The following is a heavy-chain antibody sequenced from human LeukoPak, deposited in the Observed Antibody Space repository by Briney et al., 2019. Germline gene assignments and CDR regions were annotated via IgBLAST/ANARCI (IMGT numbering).Heavy chain of an antibody. J-gene: IGHJ4*02. CDR3: TRDLVQGDY. CDR2: IRSKPYGGTT. Sequence: PGGSLRLSRTPSGFTFGDYAMSWVRQAPGKGLQGVGFIRSKPYGGTTEYASSGRGRFTISRDDSKSIAYRQMNSLKAEDTAVYYCTRDLVQGDYWGQGTLVTVSS. V-gene: IGHV3-49*04. CDR1: GFTFGDYA. D-gene: IGHD6-13*01.